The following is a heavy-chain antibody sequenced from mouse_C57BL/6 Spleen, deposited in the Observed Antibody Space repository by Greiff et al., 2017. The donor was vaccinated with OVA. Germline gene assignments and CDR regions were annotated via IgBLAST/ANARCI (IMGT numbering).Heavy chain of an antibody. CDR3: ARKIYYDYDGYAMDY. Sequence: QVQLQQPGAELVMPGASVKLSCKASGYTFTSYWMHWVKQRPGQGLEWIGEIDPSDSYTNYNQKFKGKSTLTVDKSSSPAYMQLSSLTSEDSAVYYCARKIYYDYDGYAMDYWGQGTSVTVSS. CDR2: IDPSDSYT. V-gene: IGHV1-69*01. D-gene: IGHD2-4*01. CDR1: GYTFTSYW. J-gene: IGHJ4*01.